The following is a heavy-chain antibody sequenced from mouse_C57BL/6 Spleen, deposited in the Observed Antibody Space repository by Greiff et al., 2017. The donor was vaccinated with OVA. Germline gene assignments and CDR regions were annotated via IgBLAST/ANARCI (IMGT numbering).Heavy chain of an antibody. V-gene: IGHV1-52*01. J-gene: IGHJ2*01. Sequence: QVQLQQPGAELVRPGSSVKLSCKASGYTFTSYWMHWVKQRPIQGLEWIGNIDPSDSETHYPHKFKDKATLTVDKSSSTPYLQLSSLTAEASSVYYCARFTTVVAFDDWGQGTTLTVSS. CDR1: GYTFTSYW. CDR2: IDPSDSET. D-gene: IGHD1-1*01. CDR3: ARFTTVVAFDD.